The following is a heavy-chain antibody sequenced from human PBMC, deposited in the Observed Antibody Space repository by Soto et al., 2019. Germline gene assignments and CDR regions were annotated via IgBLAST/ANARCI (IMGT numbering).Heavy chain of an antibody. V-gene: IGHV3-48*03. CDR3: ARDSGGLIAVAKDNYYYYGMDV. Sequence: PGGSLRLSCAASGFTFSSYEMNWVRQAPGKGLEWVSYISSSGSTIYYADSVKGRLTISRDNAKNSLYLQMNSLRAEDTAVYYCARDSGGLIAVAKDNYYYYGMDVWGQGTTVTVSS. CDR1: GFTFSSYE. D-gene: IGHD6-19*01. CDR2: ISSSGSTI. J-gene: IGHJ6*02.